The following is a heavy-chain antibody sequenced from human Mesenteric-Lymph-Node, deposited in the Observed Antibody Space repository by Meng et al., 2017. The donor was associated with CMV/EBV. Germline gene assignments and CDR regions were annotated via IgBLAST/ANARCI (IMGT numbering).Heavy chain of an antibody. CDR3: ARGRFLYCTNGVCQPFDY. Sequence: ETLSLTCAVYGGSFSGYYWSWIRQPPGKGLEWIEEINHSGSTNYNPSLKSRVTISVDTSKNQFSLKLSSVTAADTAVYYCARGRFLYCTNGVCQPFDYWGQGTLVTVSS. CDR1: GGSFSGYY. D-gene: IGHD2-8*01. J-gene: IGHJ4*02. V-gene: IGHV4-34*01. CDR2: INHSGST.